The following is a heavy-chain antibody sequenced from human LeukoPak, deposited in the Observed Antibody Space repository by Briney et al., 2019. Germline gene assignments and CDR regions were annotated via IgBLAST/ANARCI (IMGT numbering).Heavy chain of an antibody. CDR1: GFTFSSYW. CDR2: IKQDGSEK. V-gene: IGHV3-7*01. Sequence: PGGSLRLSCAASGFTFSSYWMSWVRQAPGKGLEWVANIKQDGSEKYYVDSVKGRFTISRDNAKNSLYLQMNSLRAEDTAVYYCALSARYCTNGVCYTGQFDYWGQGTLVTVSS. CDR3: ALSARYCTNGVCYTGQFDY. J-gene: IGHJ4*02. D-gene: IGHD2-8*01.